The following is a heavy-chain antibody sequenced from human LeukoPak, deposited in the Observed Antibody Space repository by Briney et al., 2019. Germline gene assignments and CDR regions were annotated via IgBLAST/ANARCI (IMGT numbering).Heavy chain of an antibody. CDR1: GYTFTSYG. J-gene: IGHJ6*02. CDR2: FDPEDGET. V-gene: IGHV1-24*01. D-gene: IGHD3-22*01. Sequence: ASVKVSCKASGYTFTSYGISWVRQAPGQGLEWMGGFDPEDGETIYAQKFQGRVTMTEDTSTDTAYMELSSLRSEDTAVYYCATVPPNSGYVYYYYGMDVWGQGTLVTVSS. CDR3: ATVPPNSGYVYYYYGMDV.